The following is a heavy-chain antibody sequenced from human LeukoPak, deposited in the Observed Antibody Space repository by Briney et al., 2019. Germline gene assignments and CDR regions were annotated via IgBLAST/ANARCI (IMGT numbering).Heavy chain of an antibody. J-gene: IGHJ6*02. CDR2: IWYDGSNK. CDR1: GFTFSSYG. D-gene: IGHD3-22*01. CDR3: ARDFYYDSRDNYGMDV. Sequence: GGSLRLSCAASGFTFSSYGMHWVRQAPGKGLEWVAVIWYDGSNKYYADSVKGRFTISRDNSKNTLYLQMNSLRAEDTAVYYCARDFYYDSRDNYGMDVWGQGTTVTVSS. V-gene: IGHV3-33*01.